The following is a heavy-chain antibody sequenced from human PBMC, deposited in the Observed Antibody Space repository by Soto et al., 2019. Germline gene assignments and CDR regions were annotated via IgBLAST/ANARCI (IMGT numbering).Heavy chain of an antibody. V-gene: IGHV4-59*01. D-gene: IGHD1-26*01. Sequence: SETLSLTCTVSGGSISSYYWSWIRQPPGKGLEWIGYIYYSGSTNYNPSLKSRVTISVDTSKNQFSLKLSSVTAADTAVYYCARLDGSYVIPWNYFDYWGHGTLVTVSS. CDR1: GGSISSYY. J-gene: IGHJ4*01. CDR3: ARLDGSYVIPWNYFDY. CDR2: IYYSGST.